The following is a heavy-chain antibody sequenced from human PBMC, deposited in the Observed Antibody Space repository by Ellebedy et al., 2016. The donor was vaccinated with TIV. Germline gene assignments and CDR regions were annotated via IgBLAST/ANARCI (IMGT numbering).Heavy chain of an antibody. CDR3: ARFDYDVEGYYGLDV. CDR1: GASISRYS. D-gene: IGHD3-3*01. CDR2: IFFDGDT. J-gene: IGHJ6*02. Sequence: SETLSLTXAVSGASISRYSWTWIRQPPGKGLEWIGHIFFDGDTKYNPSLESRVTMSVDTSKNQFSLNLRSVTAADRAVYYCARFDYDVEGYYGLDVWGQGTTAIVSS. V-gene: IGHV4-59*01.